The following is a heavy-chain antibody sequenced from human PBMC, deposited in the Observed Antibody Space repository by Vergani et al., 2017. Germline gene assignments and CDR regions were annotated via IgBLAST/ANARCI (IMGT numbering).Heavy chain of an antibody. J-gene: IGHJ6*04. CDR1: CVPICRGDYY. CDR2: LYYSWST. V-gene: IGHV4-30-4*01. D-gene: IGHD6-13*01. Sequence: QVQLQESCPGLVKPSQTLYLTCTVFCVPICRGDYYWGWIRPPPGKGLEWIGVLYYSWSTNYNPSLKSRVPISVDTSKNQLSLNLSSVTAAEKAVYYCATHVRDSSSGRAPYYYYGLDVWGKGTTVTVSS. CDR3: ATHVRDSSSGRAPYYYYGLDV.